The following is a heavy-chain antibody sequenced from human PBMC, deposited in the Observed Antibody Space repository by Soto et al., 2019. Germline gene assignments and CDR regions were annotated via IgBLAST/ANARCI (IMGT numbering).Heavy chain of an antibody. CDR2: IIPIFGTA. CDR1: GGTFSSYA. Sequence: QVQLVQAGAEVKTPGSSVKVSCKASGGTFSSYAISWVRQAPGQGLEWMGGIIPIFGTANYAQKFQGRVTITADESTSSDYMELSSVRSENTVVYYCARVNPSDFWSSYSLSYYYYGMDVWGQGTTVTVSS. CDR3: ARVNPSDFWSSYSLSYYYYGMDV. V-gene: IGHV1-69*01. D-gene: IGHD3-3*01. J-gene: IGHJ6*02.